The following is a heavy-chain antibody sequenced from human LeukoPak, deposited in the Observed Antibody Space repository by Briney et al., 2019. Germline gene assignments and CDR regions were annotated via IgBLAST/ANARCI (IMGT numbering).Heavy chain of an antibody. D-gene: IGHD3-9*01. CDR1: GGTFSSYA. Sequence: ASVKVSCKASGGTFSSYAVSWVRQAPGQGLEWMGRIIPRLDIANSAQSFQGRVTITADKSTSTAYMELMSLRSDDTAVYYWAREWYDILTGYQGFQLDYWGQGSLVTVSS. CDR3: AREWYDILTGYQGFQLDY. J-gene: IGHJ4*02. V-gene: IGHV1-69*04. CDR2: IIPRLDIA.